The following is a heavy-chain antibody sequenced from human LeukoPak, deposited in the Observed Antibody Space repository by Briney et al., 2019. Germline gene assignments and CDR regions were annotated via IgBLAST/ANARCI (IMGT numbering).Heavy chain of an antibody. J-gene: IGHJ6*03. V-gene: IGHV1-2*02. D-gene: IGHD3-22*01. CDR2: INPNSGGT. CDR1: GGSFSDNA. CDR3: ARALRATAYYYDSSGYYYYYYYMDV. Sequence: ASVKVSCKASGGSFSDNAINWVRQAPGQGLEWMGWINPNSGGTNYAQKFQGRVTMTRDTSISTAYMELSRLRSDDTAVYYCARALRATAYYYDSSGYYYYYYYMDVWGKGTTVTVSS.